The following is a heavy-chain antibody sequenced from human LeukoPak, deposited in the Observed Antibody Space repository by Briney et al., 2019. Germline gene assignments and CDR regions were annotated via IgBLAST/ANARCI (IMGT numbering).Heavy chain of an antibody. CDR2: INQDGSLK. Sequence: GGSLRLSCAASGFTFSDYWMSWVRQAPGKGLEWVANINQDGSLKYYVDSVKGRFTISRDNAKNSLYLQMNSLRVEDTAVYYCARGGAARPDFWGQGTLVTVSS. D-gene: IGHD6-6*01. J-gene: IGHJ4*02. V-gene: IGHV3-7*01. CDR1: GFTFSDYW. CDR3: ARGGAARPDF.